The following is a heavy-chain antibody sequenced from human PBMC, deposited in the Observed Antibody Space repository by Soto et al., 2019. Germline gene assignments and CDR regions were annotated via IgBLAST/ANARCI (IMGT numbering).Heavy chain of an antibody. V-gene: IGHV3-30*18. D-gene: IGHD3-22*01. J-gene: IGHJ4*02. CDR3: AKDWRKAFTYYYDSSGPEDY. CDR2: ISYDGSNK. CDR1: GFTFSSYG. Sequence: SLRLSCAASGFTFSSYGMHWVRQAPGKGLEWVAVISYDGSNKYYADSVKGRFTISRDNSKNTLYLQMNSLRAEDTAVYYCAKDWRKAFTYYYDSSGPEDYWGQGTLVTVSS.